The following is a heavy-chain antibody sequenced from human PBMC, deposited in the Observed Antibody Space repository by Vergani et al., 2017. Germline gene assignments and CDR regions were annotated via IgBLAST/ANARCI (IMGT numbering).Heavy chain of an antibody. Sequence: EVQLVQSGAEVKTPGESLKISCKGSGYSFTSYWIGWVRQMPGKGLEWMGIIYPGDSDTRYSPSFQGQVTISADKSISTAYLQGSSLKASDTAMDYCARHVSRWKQQLVRAFDIWGQGTMVTVSS. V-gene: IGHV5-51*01. CDR3: ARHVSRWKQQLVRAFDI. J-gene: IGHJ3*02. CDR1: GYSFTSYW. D-gene: IGHD6-13*01. CDR2: IYPGDSDT.